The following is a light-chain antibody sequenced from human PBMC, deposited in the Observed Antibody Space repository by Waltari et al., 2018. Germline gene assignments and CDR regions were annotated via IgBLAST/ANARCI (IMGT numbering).Light chain of an antibody. CDR3: QSYDNSLTTWV. J-gene: IGLJ3*02. Sequence: QSVLTQPPSVSGAPGQRVTIPCAGRSSNIGANFDIQWSQQVPGTAPKLLIHGNTNRPSGVPGRFSGSKSGTSASLAITGLQPEDEADYYCQSYDNSLTTWVFGGGTTLTVL. CDR2: GNT. V-gene: IGLV1-40*01. CDR1: SSNIGANFD.